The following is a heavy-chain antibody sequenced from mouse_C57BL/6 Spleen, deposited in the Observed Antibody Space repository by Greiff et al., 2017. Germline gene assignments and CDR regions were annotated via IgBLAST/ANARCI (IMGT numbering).Heavy chain of an antibody. Sequence: EVQLQQSGPELVKPGASVKISCKASGYSFTDYNMNWVKQSNGKSLEWIGVINPNYGTTSYNQKFKGKATLTVDQSSSTAYMQLNTLTTEDSAFYYCASASYYYDSSPYYFDYWGQGTTLTVSA. CDR1: GYSFTDYN. J-gene: IGHJ2*01. D-gene: IGHD1-1*01. CDR3: ASASYYYDSSPYYFDY. CDR2: INPNYGTT. V-gene: IGHV1-39*01.